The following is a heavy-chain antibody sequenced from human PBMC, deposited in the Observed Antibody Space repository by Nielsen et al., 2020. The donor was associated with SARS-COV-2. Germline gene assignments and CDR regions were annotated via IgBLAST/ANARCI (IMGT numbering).Heavy chain of an antibody. CDR3: ARGEMATPGY. Sequence: ASVKVSCKASGYTFTGSYVHWVRQAPGQGLEWMGRINPNSGGTNYAQKFQGRVTMTRDTSISTAYMELSRLRSDDTAVYYCARGEMATPGYWGQGTLVTVSS. CDR1: GYTFTGSY. D-gene: IGHD5-24*01. J-gene: IGHJ4*02. CDR2: INPNSGGT. V-gene: IGHV1-2*06.